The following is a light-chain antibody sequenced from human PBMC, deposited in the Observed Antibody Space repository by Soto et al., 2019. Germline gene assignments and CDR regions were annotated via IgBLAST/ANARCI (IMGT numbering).Light chain of an antibody. CDR1: SSDVGGYNY. Sequence: QSVLTQAASVSGSPGQSITISCTGTSSDVGGYNYVSWYQQHPGIAPKLLIYGVTNRPSGVSTRFSGSKSGNTASLTISGLQAEDEADYHCSSYTSASTLLYLFGTGTKVTVL. CDR2: GVT. V-gene: IGLV2-14*01. CDR3: SSYTSASTLLYL. J-gene: IGLJ1*01.